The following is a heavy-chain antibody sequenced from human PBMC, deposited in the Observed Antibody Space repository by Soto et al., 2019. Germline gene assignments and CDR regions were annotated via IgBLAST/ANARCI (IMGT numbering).Heavy chain of an antibody. J-gene: IGHJ6*02. Sequence: GESLKISCKGSGYSFTSYWIGWVRQMPGKGLEWMGIIYPGDSDTRYSPSFQGQVTISADKSISTAYLQWSSLKASDTAMYYCATQQLGPTDYYYYGMDVWGQGTTVTVSS. V-gene: IGHV5-51*01. D-gene: IGHD6-13*01. CDR1: GYSFTSYW. CDR3: ATQQLGPTDYYYYGMDV. CDR2: IYPGDSDT.